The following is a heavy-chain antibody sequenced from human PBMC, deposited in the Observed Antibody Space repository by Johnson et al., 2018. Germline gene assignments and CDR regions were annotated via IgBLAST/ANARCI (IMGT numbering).Heavy chain of an antibody. CDR2: ISSGSSAR. V-gene: IGHV3-48*01. D-gene: IGHD3-10*01. Sequence: VQLVESGGGLVQPGGSLRLSCVASGFTFSSYSLNWVRQAPGKGLEWTSYISSGSSARYNVDSVKGRFTISRDNAKNSLYLQMNSLRVEDTAVYYCARGGPYGAPGFYMDVWGQGTKVTVSS. CDR1: GFTFSSYS. CDR3: ARGGPYGAPGFYMDV. J-gene: IGHJ6*03.